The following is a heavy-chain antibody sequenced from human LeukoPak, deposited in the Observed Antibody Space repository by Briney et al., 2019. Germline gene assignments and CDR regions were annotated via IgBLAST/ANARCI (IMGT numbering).Heavy chain of an antibody. CDR1: GFTFSNAW. J-gene: IGHJ6*03. Sequence: GGSLRLSCAASGFTFSNAWMSWVRQAPGKGLEWVAFMSHDGVKIFHADSVKGRFTISRDNSKNILYLQMNSLRAEDTAVYYCAKSASAYYYMDVWGKGTTVTVSS. V-gene: IGHV3-30*18. D-gene: IGHD4/OR15-4a*01. CDR3: AKSASAYYYMDV. CDR2: MSHDGVKI.